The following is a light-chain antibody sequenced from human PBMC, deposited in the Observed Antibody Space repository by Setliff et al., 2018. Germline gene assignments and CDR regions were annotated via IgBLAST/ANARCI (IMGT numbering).Light chain of an antibody. J-gene: IGLJ1*01. CDR3: AAWDDSLNGRYV. CDR1: SSNIGSNT. V-gene: IGLV1-44*01. Sequence: QSVLTQPPSASGTPGQGVTISCSGSSSNIGSNTVTWYQQFPGTAPKPLIYRNNQRPSGVPDRFSGSKSATSASLAISGLQAEDEADYYCAAWDDSLNGRYVFGTGTKVTVL. CDR2: RNN.